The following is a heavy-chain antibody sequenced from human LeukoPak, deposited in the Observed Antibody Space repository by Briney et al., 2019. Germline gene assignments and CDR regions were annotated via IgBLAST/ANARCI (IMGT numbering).Heavy chain of an antibody. J-gene: IGHJ4*02. D-gene: IGHD3-10*01. CDR2: ISYDGSNK. CDR3: AKDGYCYGSGSLTDY. CDR1: GFTFSSYG. Sequence: GGSLRLSCAASGFTFSSYGMHWVRQAPGKGLEWVAVISYDGSNKYYADSVKGRFTISRDNSKNTLYLQMNSLRAEDTAVYYCAKDGYCYGSGSLTDYWGQGTLVTVSS. V-gene: IGHV3-30*18.